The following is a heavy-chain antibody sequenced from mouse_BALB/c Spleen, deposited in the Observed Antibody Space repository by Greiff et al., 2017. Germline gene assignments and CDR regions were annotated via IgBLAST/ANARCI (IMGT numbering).Heavy chain of an antibody. CDR1: GFAFSSYD. V-gene: IGHV5-12-1*01. Sequence: EVMLVESGGGLVKPGGSLKLSCAASGFAFSSYDMSWVRQTPEKRLEWVAYISSGGGSTYYPHTVKGRFTISRDNAKNTLYLQMSSLKSEDTAMYYCARQLRLWYLDVWGAGTTVTVSS. CDR2: ISSGGGST. D-gene: IGHD1-1*01. J-gene: IGHJ1*01. CDR3: ARQLRLWYLDV.